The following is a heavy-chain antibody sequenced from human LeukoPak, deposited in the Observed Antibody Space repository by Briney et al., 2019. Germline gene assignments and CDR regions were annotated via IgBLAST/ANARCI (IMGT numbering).Heavy chain of an antibody. CDR1: GFIFSSSD. J-gene: IGHJ3*02. V-gene: IGHV3-33*01. CDR2: IYYDGNKK. CDR3: ARDSKRIGHGDAFDI. Sequence: GGSLRLSCAASGFIFSSSDMNWVRQAPGKGLEWVAIIYYDGNKKYNADTLKGRFTISRDNPRNTLFLQLNSLRVEDTAVYYCARDSKRIGHGDAFDIWGQGTMVTVSS. D-gene: IGHD2-15*01.